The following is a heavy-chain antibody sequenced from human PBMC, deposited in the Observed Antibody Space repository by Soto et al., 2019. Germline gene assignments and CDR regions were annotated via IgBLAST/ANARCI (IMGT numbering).Heavy chain of an antibody. J-gene: IGHJ4*02. Sequence: ESGGGVVQPGRSLRLSCAASGFTFSSYGMHWVRQAPGKGLEWVAVISYDGSNKYYADSVKGRFTISRDNSKNTLYLQMNSLRAEDTAVYYCANGKDGYRLLADYWGQGTLVTVSS. CDR2: ISYDGSNK. D-gene: IGHD5-12*01. CDR3: ANGKDGYRLLADY. CDR1: GFTFSSYG. V-gene: IGHV3-30*18.